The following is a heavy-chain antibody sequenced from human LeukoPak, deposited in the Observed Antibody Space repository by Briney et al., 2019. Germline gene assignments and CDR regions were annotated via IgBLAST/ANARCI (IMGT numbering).Heavy chain of an antibody. CDR3: AKSYYYGSGSYVLYDY. D-gene: IGHD3-10*01. CDR1: GFTFSSYG. CDR2: IRYDGSNK. Sequence: GGSLRLSCAASGFTFSSYGMHWVRQAPGKGLEWVAFIRYDGSNKYYADSVKGRFTISRDNSKNTLYLQMNSLRAEDTAVYYCAKSYYYGSGSYVLYDYWGQGTLVTVSS. V-gene: IGHV3-30*02. J-gene: IGHJ4*02.